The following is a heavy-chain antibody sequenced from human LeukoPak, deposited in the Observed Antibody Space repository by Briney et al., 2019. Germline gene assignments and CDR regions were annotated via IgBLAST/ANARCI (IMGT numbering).Heavy chain of an antibody. CDR2: ISSSSSYI. D-gene: IGHD6-13*01. Sequence: GGSLRLSCAASGFTFSSYSMSWVRQAPGKGLEWVSSISSSSSYIYYADSVKGRFTISRDNAKNSLYLQMNSLRAEDTAVYYCARGAAAGLHFDYWGQGTLVTVSS. CDR3: ARGAAAGLHFDY. CDR1: GFTFSSYS. J-gene: IGHJ4*02. V-gene: IGHV3-21*01.